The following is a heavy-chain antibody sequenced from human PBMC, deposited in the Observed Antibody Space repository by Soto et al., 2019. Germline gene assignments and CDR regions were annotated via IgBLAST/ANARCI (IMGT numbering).Heavy chain of an antibody. Sequence: SETRSLTCTVSGGSISSGGYYWSWIRQHPGKGLEWIGYIYYSGSTYYNPSLKSRVTISVDTSKNQFSLKLSSVTAADTAVCYCARDFWIIAARPADAFDIWGQGTLVTVSS. V-gene: IGHV4-31*03. CDR1: GGSISSGGYY. CDR2: IYYSGST. D-gene: IGHD6-6*01. CDR3: ARDFWIIAARPADAFDI. J-gene: IGHJ3*02.